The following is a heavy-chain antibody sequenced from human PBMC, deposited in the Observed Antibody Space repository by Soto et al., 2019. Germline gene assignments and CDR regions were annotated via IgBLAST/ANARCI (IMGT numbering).Heavy chain of an antibody. V-gene: IGHV1-69*13. Sequence: GASVKVSCKASGGTFSSYAISWVRQAPGQGLEWMGGIIPIFGTANYAQKFQGRVTITADGSTSTAYMELSSLRSEDTAVYYCAKLIWFGELFRLRDYYYYGMDVWGQGTTVTVSS. CDR3: AKLIWFGELFRLRDYYYYGMDV. CDR1: GGTFSSYA. CDR2: IIPIFGTA. J-gene: IGHJ6*02. D-gene: IGHD3-10*01.